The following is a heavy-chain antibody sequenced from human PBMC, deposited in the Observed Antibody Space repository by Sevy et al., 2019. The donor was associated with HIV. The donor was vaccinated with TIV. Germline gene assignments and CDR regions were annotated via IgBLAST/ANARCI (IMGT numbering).Heavy chain of an antibody. D-gene: IGHD2-2*01. CDR3: TTDIVVVPAAHDAFDI. V-gene: IGHV3-15*01. J-gene: IGHJ3*02. Sequence: GGSLRLSCPASGFTFSNAWMSWVRQAPGKGLEWVGRIKSKTDGGTTDYAAPVKGRFTISRDDSKNTLYLQMNSLKTEDTAVYYCTTDIVVVPAAHDAFDIWGQGTMVTVSS. CDR1: GFTFSNAW. CDR2: IKSKTDGGTT.